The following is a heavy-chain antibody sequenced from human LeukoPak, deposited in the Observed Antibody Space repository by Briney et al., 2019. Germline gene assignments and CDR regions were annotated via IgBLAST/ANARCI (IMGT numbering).Heavy chain of an antibody. V-gene: IGHV4-4*09. CDR1: GGSISSSH. D-gene: IGHD2-2*01. J-gene: IGHJ4*02. Sequence: PSETLSLTCTVSGGSISSSHWSWIRQPPGKGLEWIGNIHTSGGTNYSPSLKSRVTISADTSRNQFSLKLSSVTAADTAVYYCASIYCSSTSCPFDYWGQGTLVTVSS. CDR2: IHTSGGT. CDR3: ASIYCSSTSCPFDY.